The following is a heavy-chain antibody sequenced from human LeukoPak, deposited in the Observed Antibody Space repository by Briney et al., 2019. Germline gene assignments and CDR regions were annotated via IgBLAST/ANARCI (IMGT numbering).Heavy chain of an antibody. Sequence: SETLSLTCTVSGGSISSDYWSWIRQPPGKGLEWIGYIYYSGSTNYNPSLKSRVTISVDTSKNQFSLKLSSVTAADTAVYYCARLPGDYWGQGTLVTVSS. D-gene: IGHD3-10*01. J-gene: IGHJ4*02. V-gene: IGHV4-59*08. CDR2: IYYSGST. CDR1: GGSISSDY. CDR3: ARLPGDY.